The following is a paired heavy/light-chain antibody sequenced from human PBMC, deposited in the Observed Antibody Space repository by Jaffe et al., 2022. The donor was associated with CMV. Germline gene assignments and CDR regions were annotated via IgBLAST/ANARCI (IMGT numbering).Heavy chain of an antibody. CDR3: AKALGTVGPTTSRWFDP. J-gene: IGHJ5*01. V-gene: IGHV3-23*01. D-gene: IGHD1-26*01. CDR2: IGRTGIDT. Sequence: EVQLLESGGGLVQPGGSLRLSCAASGFTFTNYAMTWVRQAPGKGLGWVSTIGRTGIDTFYADSVKGRFTISRDNSKNTVYLQMNSLRDEDTAIYYCAKALGTVGPTTSRWFDPWGQGTLVIVSS. CDR1: GFTFTNYA.
Light chain of an antibody. CDR1: QSINNY. CDR3: QQRSDWPLT. Sequence: EFVLTQSPVTLSLSPGERATLSCRASQSINNYVAWYQQKPGQAPRLLIYDASNRATGIPARFSGSGSGTDFTLTISSVEPEDFAVYYCQQRSDWPLTFGGGTKVEIK. V-gene: IGKV3-11*01. J-gene: IGKJ4*01. CDR2: DAS.